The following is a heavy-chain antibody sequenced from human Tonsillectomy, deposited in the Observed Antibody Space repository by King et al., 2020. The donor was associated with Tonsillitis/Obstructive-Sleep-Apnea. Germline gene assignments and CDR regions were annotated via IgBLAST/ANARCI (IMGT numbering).Heavy chain of an antibody. J-gene: IGHJ5*02. D-gene: IGHD2-2*01. V-gene: IGHV4-61*01. CDR2: IYSMGST. CDR1: GGSVSSDSYY. Sequence: VQLQESGPGLVKPSETLSLTCTVSGGSVSSDSYYWSWIRQPPGKGLEWIGYIYSMGSTNYNPSLKSRVTISVDTSKNQFSLKLSSVTAADTAVYYCARVWGFCSSTSCYAGWFDPWGQGTLVTVSS. CDR3: ARVWGFCSSTSCYAGWFDP.